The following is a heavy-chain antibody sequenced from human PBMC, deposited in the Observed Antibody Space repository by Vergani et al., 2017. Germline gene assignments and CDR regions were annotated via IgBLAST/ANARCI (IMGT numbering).Heavy chain of an antibody. CDR3: ARDTMVRGVIINYYYGMDV. J-gene: IGHJ6*02. D-gene: IGHD3-10*01. CDR2: ISSSSSYT. V-gene: IGHV3-11*05. Sequence: QVQLVESGGGLVKPGGSLRLSCAASGFTFSDYYMSCIRQAPGKGLEWVSYISSSSSYTNYADSVKGRFTISRDNAKNSLYLQMNSLRAEDTAVYYCARDTMVRGVIINYYYGMDVWGQGTTVTVAS. CDR1: GFTFSDYY.